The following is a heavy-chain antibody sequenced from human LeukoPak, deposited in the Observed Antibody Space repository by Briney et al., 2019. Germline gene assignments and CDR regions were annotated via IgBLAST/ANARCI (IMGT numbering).Heavy chain of an antibody. D-gene: IGHD1-1*01. J-gene: IGHJ4*02. V-gene: IGHV1-2*02. CDR2: INPNSGDT. CDR3: ARDRHWNQGNFDY. Sequence: GASVKVSCKASAYTITDYYIHWVRQAPGQGLEWMGWINPNSGDTNYAQKFQGRVTMTRDTSINTAFMELSRLRSDDTAVYYCARDRHWNQGNFDYWGQGTLVTVSS. CDR1: AYTITDYY.